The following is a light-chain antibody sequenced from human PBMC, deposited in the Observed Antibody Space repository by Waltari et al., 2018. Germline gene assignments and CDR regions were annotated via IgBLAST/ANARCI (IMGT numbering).Light chain of an antibody. Sequence: QTVVTQAPSLPVSPGGTVTLTFGLSSASVSTSYYPSWYQQTPGQAPRPLIYSTNTRSSGVPDRFSGSILGNKAALTITGAQADDECDYHCVLYMGGGIMFGGGTKLTVL. V-gene: IGLV8-61*01. J-gene: IGLJ3*02. CDR3: VLYMGGGIM. CDR1: SASVSTSYY. CDR2: STN.